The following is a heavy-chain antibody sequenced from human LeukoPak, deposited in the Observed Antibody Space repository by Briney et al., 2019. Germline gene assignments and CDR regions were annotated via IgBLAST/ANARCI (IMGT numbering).Heavy chain of an antibody. Sequence: GASVTVSCKASGYTFTGYYMRWVRQAPGQGLEWMGWINPNSGGTNYAQKFQGRVTMTRDTSISTAYMELSRLRSDDTAVYYCARGLRFLEWLLDRNYFDYWGQGTLVTVSS. CDR1: GYTFTGYY. D-gene: IGHD3-3*01. CDR3: ARGLRFLEWLLDRNYFDY. V-gene: IGHV1-2*02. CDR2: INPNSGGT. J-gene: IGHJ4*02.